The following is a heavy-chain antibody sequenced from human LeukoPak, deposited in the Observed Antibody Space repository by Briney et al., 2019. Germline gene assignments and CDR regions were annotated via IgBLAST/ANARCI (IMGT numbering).Heavy chain of an antibody. CDR1: GYTFTGYY. V-gene: IGHV1-2*02. J-gene: IGHJ4*02. CDR3: ARGPKYYYDSSVYYFDY. D-gene: IGHD3-22*01. CDR2: INPNSGGT. Sequence: GASVKVSCKASGYTFTGYYMHWVRQAPGQGLEWMGWINPNSGGTNYAQKFQGRVTMTRDTSIRTAYMELSRLRSDDTAVYYCARGPKYYYDSSVYYFDYWGQGTLVTVSS.